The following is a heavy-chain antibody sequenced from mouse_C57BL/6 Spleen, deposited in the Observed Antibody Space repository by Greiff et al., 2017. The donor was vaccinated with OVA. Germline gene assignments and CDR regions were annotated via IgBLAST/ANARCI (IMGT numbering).Heavy chain of an antibody. J-gene: IGHJ2*01. CDR3: TKGTAQATNYFDY. D-gene: IGHD3-2*02. V-gene: IGHV1-5*01. CDR1: GYTFTSYW. CDR2: IYPGNSDT. Sequence: VQLQQSGTVLARPGASVKMSCKTSGYTFTSYWMHWVKQRPGQGLEWIGAIYPGNSDTSYNQKFKGKAKLTAVTSASTAYMALSSLTNEDSAVYYCTKGTAQATNYFDYWGQGTTLTVSS.